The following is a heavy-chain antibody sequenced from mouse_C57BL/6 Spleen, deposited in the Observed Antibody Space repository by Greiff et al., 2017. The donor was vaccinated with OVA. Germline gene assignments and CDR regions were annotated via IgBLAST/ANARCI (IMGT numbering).Heavy chain of an antibody. CDR1: GYTFTSYW. J-gene: IGHJ4*01. CDR3: ARVYYSNIYAMDY. Sequence: VQLQQPGAELVKPGASVKLSCKASGYTFTSYWMQWVKQRPGQGLEWIGEIDPSDSYTNYNQKFKGKATLTVDTSSSTAYMQLSSLTSEDSAVYYCARVYYSNIYAMDYWGQGTSVTVSS. V-gene: IGHV1-50*01. D-gene: IGHD2-5*01. CDR2: IDPSDSYT.